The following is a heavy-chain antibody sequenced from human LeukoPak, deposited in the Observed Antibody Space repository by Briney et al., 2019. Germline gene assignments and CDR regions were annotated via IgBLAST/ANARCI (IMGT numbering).Heavy chain of an antibody. CDR2: IYYSGAT. Sequence: PSETLSLTCTVSGGSISSGSYYWGWVRQPPRKGLEWVGCIYYSGATYYNPSLESRVTILVDTSKNQFSLQLSSVTATDTAVYYCASPLGYCSSTNCYGDYWGQGTLVTVSS. CDR1: GGSISSGSYY. V-gene: IGHV4-39*01. D-gene: IGHD2-2*01. CDR3: ASPLGYCSSTNCYGDY. J-gene: IGHJ4*02.